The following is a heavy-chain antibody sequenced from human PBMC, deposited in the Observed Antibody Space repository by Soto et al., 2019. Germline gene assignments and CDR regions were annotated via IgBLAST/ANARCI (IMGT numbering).Heavy chain of an antibody. V-gene: IGHV5-51*01. CDR1: GYKVSTWHNFTSYW. CDR3: ARLKRDGHNYSPLYY. J-gene: IGHJ4*02. D-gene: IGHD5-12*01. Sequence: GESLKISCMGSGYKVSTWHNFTSYWIAWVRQMPGEGLEWMGIIYPGDSDTRYSPSFQGQVTISADKSINSVYLQWSSLKASDTAMYYCARLKRDGHNYSPLYYWGQGTLVTSPQ. CDR2: IYPGDSDT.